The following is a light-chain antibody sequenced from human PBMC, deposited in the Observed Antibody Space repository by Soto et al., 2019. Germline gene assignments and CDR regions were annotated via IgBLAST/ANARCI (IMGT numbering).Light chain of an antibody. CDR2: KAS. CDR3: QQYSSSWT. V-gene: IGKV1-5*03. Sequence: DIPMTQSPSTLSASVGDRVTITCRASQSISSWLAWYQQKPGKAPNLLIYKASSLESGVPSRFSGSGSGTEFTLTISSLQPDDFATYYCQQYSSSWTFGQGTKVEIK. CDR1: QSISSW. J-gene: IGKJ1*01.